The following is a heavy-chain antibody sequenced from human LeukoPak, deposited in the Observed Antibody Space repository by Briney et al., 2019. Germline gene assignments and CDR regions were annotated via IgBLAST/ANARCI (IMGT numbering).Heavy chain of an antibody. Sequence: PGGSLRLSCAVSGFTFDDYGMSWVRQAPGKGLEWVSGINWNGGSTGYTDSVKGRFTISRDNAKNSQYLQMSSLRAEDTALYYCARDRWSGSYWSLDYWGQGTLVTVSS. J-gene: IGHJ4*02. D-gene: IGHD1-26*01. CDR1: GFTFDDYG. V-gene: IGHV3-20*04. CDR3: ARDRWSGSYWSLDY. CDR2: INWNGGST.